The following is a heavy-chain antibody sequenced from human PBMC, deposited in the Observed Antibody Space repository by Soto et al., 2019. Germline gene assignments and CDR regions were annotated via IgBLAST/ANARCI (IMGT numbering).Heavy chain of an antibody. J-gene: IGHJ3*02. CDR2: IIPMLGIR. CDR1: GGTFSTYS. V-gene: IGHV1-69*02. CDR3: TIGSWSGEVFGI. Sequence: QVQLVQSGAEVKKPGSSVKVSCKDSGGTFSTYSMFWVRQAPGQGLEWMGRIIPMLGIRNYAQRFQDRVTITADKSTATAHMELSSLRSEDTALYYCTIGSWSGEVFGIWGQGTMVTVSS. D-gene: IGHD2-21*01.